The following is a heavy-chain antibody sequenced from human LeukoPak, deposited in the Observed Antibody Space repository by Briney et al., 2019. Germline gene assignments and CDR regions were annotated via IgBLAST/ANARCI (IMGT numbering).Heavy chain of an antibody. CDR1: GGSISSYY. CDR2: IYYSGST. Sequence: PSETLSLTCTVSGGSISSYYWSWVRQPPGKGLEWIGFIYYSGSTNHNPPLKGRVTISIDTSKNQFSLKLSSVTAADTAVYYCARGGGYYDSSGPFDYWGQGTLVTVSS. J-gene: IGHJ4*02. D-gene: IGHD3-22*01. CDR3: ARGGGYYDSSGPFDY. V-gene: IGHV4-59*01.